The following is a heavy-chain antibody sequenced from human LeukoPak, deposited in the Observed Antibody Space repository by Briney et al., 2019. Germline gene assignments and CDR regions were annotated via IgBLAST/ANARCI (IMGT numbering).Heavy chain of an antibody. V-gene: IGHV3-74*01. CDR3: ARDSGKQWLVGNWFDP. Sequence: GGSLRLSCRASGFSFSSYWMHWVRQVPGKGPVWVSRIDSSGIATSYADSVKGRFTISRDNAKDTLYLQMNSLRAEDAAVYYCARDSGKQWLVGNWFDPWGQGNLVTVSS. CDR2: IDSSGIAT. D-gene: IGHD6-19*01. CDR1: GFSFSSYW. J-gene: IGHJ5*02.